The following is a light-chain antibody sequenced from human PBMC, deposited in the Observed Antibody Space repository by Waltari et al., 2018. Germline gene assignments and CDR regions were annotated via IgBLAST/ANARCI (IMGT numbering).Light chain of an antibody. CDR2: VNSDGSH. CDR1: SGHITTA. V-gene: IGLV4-69*01. J-gene: IGLJ3*02. Sequence: LVLTQSPSASASLGASAQLTCPPSSGHITTATACHQQQPGKGPRYLMKVNSDGSHRKGDDIPDRFSGSGSGPERYLTISSLQSEDEADYYCETGGHGTWVFGGGTKLTVL. CDR3: ETGGHGTWV.